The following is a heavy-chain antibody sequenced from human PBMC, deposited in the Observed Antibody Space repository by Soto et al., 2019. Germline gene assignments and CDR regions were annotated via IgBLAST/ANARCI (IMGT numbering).Heavy chain of an antibody. CDR2: VHYSGST. D-gene: IGHD3-22*01. Sequence: PSETLSLTCSVSGGSISSNIYYWGWIRQPPGKGLEWIATVHYSGSTYYNPSLKSRVTISVDTSKNQFSLKLSSVTAADTAVYYCARGRRHGVVTMIVAPGLGAFDIWGQGTMVTVSS. CDR1: GGSISSNIYY. CDR3: ARGRRHGVVTMIVAPGLGAFDI. V-gene: IGHV4-39*07. J-gene: IGHJ3*02.